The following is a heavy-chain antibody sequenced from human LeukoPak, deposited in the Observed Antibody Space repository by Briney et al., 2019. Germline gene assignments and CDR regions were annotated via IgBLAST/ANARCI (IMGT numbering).Heavy chain of an antibody. Sequence: GGSLRLSCTVSGFTSFSGYWMNWVRQAPGKGLEWVANIRFDGSEIGYGDSVEGRFIISRDNSKNSLYLQMNTLRAEDTAVYYCATRNNFEYWGQGTLVTVSS. CDR1: GFTSFSGYW. V-gene: IGHV3-7*01. J-gene: IGHJ4*02. CDR2: IRFDGSEI. CDR3: ATRNNFEY.